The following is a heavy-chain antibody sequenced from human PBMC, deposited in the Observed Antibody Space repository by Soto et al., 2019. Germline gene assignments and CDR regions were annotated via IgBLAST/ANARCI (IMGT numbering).Heavy chain of an antibody. CDR3: AMDYSNYGVVFDP. CDR2: INHSGST. V-gene: IGHV4-34*01. D-gene: IGHD4-4*01. Sequence: SETLSLTCAVYGGYFSGYYWSWIRQPPGKGLEWIGEINHSGSTNYNPSLKSRVTISVDTSKNQFSLKLSSVTAADTAVYYCAMDYSNYGVVFDPWGQGTLVTVSS. J-gene: IGHJ5*02. CDR1: GGYFSGYY.